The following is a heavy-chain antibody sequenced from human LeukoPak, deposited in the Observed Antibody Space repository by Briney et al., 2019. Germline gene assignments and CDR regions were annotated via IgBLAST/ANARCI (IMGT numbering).Heavy chain of an antibody. D-gene: IGHD2/OR15-2a*01. CDR1: GGSFSGYY. CDR3: ASDFFDTTADGFDI. CDR2: INHSGST. V-gene: IGHV4-34*01. J-gene: IGHJ3*02. Sequence: PSETLSLTCAVYGGSFSGYYWSWIRQPPGKGLEWIGEINHSGSTNYNPSLKSRVTISVDTSKNQFSLKLTSLTAADTAVYYCASDFFDTTADGFDIWGQGTMVTVSS.